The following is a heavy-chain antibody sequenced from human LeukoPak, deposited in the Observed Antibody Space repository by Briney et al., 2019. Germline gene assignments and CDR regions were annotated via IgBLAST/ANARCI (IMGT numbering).Heavy chain of an antibody. CDR2: IYYSGST. V-gene: IGHV4-39*07. D-gene: IGHD5-24*01. CDR1: GGSISSSSYY. Sequence: KASETLSLTCTVSGGSISSSSYYWGWIRQPPGKGLEWIGSIYYSGSTRYNPSLEGRAIISVDTSINQLSLKVSSVTAADTAVYYCVRDGKDGFNFDFWGPGTLVTVSS. J-gene: IGHJ4*02. CDR3: VRDGKDGFNFDF.